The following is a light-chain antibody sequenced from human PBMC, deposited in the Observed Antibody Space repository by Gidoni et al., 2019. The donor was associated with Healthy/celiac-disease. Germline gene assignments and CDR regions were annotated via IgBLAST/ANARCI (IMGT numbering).Light chain of an antibody. Sequence: DVVMTQSPLSLPVTLGQPASISCRSRQCLVYSDGNTYLNWFQQRPGQSPRRLISKVSNRDSGVPDRFSGSGSGTDFTLKSSRVEAEDVGVYYCMQGTHWRRTQWTFGQGTKVEIK. V-gene: IGKV2-30*01. J-gene: IGKJ1*01. CDR2: KVS. CDR1: QCLVYSDGNTY. CDR3: MQGTHWRRTQWT.